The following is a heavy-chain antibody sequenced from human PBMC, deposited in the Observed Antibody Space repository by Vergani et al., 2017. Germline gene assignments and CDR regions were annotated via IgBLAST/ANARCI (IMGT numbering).Heavy chain of an antibody. CDR1: GGSFSGYY. D-gene: IGHD2-2*01. CDR2: INHSGST. V-gene: IGHV4-34*01. Sequence: QVQLQQWGAGLLKPSETLSLTCAVYGGSFSGYYWSWIRQPPGKGLEWIGEINHSGSTNYNPSLKSRVTISVDTSMNQFSLKLSSVTAADTAVYYCARGRFCSSTSCSGLRYSYMDVWGKGTTVTVSS. CDR3: ARGRFCSSTSCSGLRYSYMDV. J-gene: IGHJ6*03.